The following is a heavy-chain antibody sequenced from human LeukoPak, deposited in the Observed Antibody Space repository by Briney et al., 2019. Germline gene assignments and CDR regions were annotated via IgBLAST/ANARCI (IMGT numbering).Heavy chain of an antibody. CDR3: ARDTGYCSSTSCYDWFDP. Sequence: ASVKVSCKASGYTFTGYYMHWVRQAPGQGLEWMGWVNSNSGGTNYAQKFQGRVTMTRDTSISTAYMELSRLRSDDTAVYYCARDTGYCSSTSCYDWFDPWGQGTLVTVSS. J-gene: IGHJ5*02. CDR1: GYTFTGYY. CDR2: VNSNSGGT. D-gene: IGHD2-2*01. V-gene: IGHV1-2*02.